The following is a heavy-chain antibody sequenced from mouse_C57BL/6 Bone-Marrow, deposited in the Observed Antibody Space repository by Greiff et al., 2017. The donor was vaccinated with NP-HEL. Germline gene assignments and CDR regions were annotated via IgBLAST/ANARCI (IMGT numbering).Heavy chain of an antibody. J-gene: IGHJ3*01. Sequence: VQLQQSGAELVRPGASVKLSCKASGYTFTDYYINWVKQRPGQGLEWIARIYPGSGNTYYNEKFKGKATLTAEKSSSTAYMQLSSLTSEDSAVYFCAAADYYGSSYPSWFAYWGQGTLVTVSA. CDR2: IYPGSGNT. V-gene: IGHV1-76*01. CDR3: AAADYYGSSYPSWFAY. D-gene: IGHD1-1*01. CDR1: GYTFTDYY.